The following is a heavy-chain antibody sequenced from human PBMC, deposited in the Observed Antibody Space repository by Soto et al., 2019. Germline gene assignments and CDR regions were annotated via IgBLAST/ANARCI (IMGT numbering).Heavy chain of an antibody. V-gene: IGHV3-30-3*01. CDR1: GFTLSSFA. J-gene: IGHJ4*02. Sequence: PVGAVRLSCGASGFTLSSFAMHWVRQAPGKGLEWVATTSYDGLNTFYGESVRGRFSISRDTSKNTLFLQMDSLKTEDTAVYFCARSSSGLGDYFGSWGRGTLVTVSS. CDR3: ARSSSGLGDYFGS. D-gene: IGHD3-10*01. CDR2: TSYDGLNT.